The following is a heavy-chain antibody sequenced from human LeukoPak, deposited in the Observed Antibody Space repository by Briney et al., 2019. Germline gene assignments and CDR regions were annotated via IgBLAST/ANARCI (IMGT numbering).Heavy chain of an antibody. Sequence: GGSLRLSCAASGFTFDDYTMHWVRQAPGKGLEWVSLISWDGGSTYYADSVKGRFTISRDNSKNSLYLQMNSLRTEDTALYYCARRAGAYSHPYDYWGQGTLVTVSS. CDR2: ISWDGGST. CDR1: GFTFDDYT. V-gene: IGHV3-43*01. CDR3: ARRAGAYSHPYDY. J-gene: IGHJ4*02. D-gene: IGHD4/OR15-4a*01.